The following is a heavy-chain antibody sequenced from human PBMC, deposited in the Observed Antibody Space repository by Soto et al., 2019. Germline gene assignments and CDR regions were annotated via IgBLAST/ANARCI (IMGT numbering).Heavy chain of an antibody. V-gene: IGHV1-18*01. J-gene: IGHJ4*02. CDR2: ISAYNGNT. CDR1: GYTFTSYA. CDR3: ARDAPPADY. Sequence: QVQLVQSGAEVKKPGASVKVSCKASGYTFTSYAISWVRQAPGQGLEWMGWISAYNGNTNYAQKLQGRVTMTTDTTTSTAYRAVRTPRSDGTAVYYCARDAPPADYWGQGTLVTVSS.